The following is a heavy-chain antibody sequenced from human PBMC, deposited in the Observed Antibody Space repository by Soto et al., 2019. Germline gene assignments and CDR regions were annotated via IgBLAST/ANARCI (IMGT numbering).Heavy chain of an antibody. J-gene: IGHJ4*02. CDR1: GFTFSDYW. CDR2: IKEDGTRK. Sequence: PGGSLRLSCAASGFTFSDYWMSWVRQAPGKGLEWVAHIKEDGTRKHYGDSVKGRFPISRDNPKNSLYLQMDSLRAEDTAVYYCARSYCSGDCYLGSSYWGQGTLVTVS. V-gene: IGHV3-7*01. D-gene: IGHD2-21*02. CDR3: ARSYCSGDCYLGSSY.